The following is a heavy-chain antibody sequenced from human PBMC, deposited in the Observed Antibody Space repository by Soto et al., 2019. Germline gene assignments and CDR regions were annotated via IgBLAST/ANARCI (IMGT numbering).Heavy chain of an antibody. CDR3: ARDRILSYGVVLYAGYLDY. J-gene: IGHJ4*02. D-gene: IGHD3-3*01. CDR1: GYTFTSYY. CDR2: INTSGGST. V-gene: IGHV1-46*03. Sequence: QVQLVQSGAEVKKPGASVKVSCKASGYTFTSYYMHWVRQAPGPGLEWMGIINTSGGSTSYVQKLQVRVTMTGDTSTGTFYMVQSSLRSEDTAVYYCARDRILSYGVVLYAGYLDYWGQGTLVAVSS.